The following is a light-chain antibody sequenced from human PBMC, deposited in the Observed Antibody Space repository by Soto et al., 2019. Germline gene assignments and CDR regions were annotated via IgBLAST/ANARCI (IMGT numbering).Light chain of an antibody. V-gene: IGLV2-8*01. CDR1: SSDVGGYNY. Sequence: QSALTQPPSASGSPGQSVTISCTGTSSDVGGYNYVSWYQQHPGKAPKLMIYEVTKRPSGVPDRFSGSKSGNTASLTVSGLQAEDEADYYCSSSAGSNNFLFGGGTNLTVL. CDR2: EVT. J-gene: IGLJ2*01. CDR3: SSSAGSNNFL.